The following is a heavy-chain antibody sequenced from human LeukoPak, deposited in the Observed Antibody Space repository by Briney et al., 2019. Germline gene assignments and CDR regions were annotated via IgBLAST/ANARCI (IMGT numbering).Heavy chain of an antibody. CDR2: IIPILDIT. D-gene: IGHD3-10*01. V-gene: IGHV1-69*04. CDR1: GGTFSNYA. Sequence: SVKGSCKATGGTFSNYAISWVRQAPGQGLEWMGRIIPILDITHYAQKFQGRVTISADKSTSTSYMDPSGLRSEDTAVDYCATTHDSRELMQVDYWGQGTLVTVSS. CDR3: ATTHDSRELMQVDY. J-gene: IGHJ4*02.